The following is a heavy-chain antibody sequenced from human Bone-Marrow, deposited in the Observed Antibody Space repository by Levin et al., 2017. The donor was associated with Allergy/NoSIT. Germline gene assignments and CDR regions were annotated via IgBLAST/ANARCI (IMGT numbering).Heavy chain of an antibody. CDR2: ISSASSYI. Sequence: PGGSLRLSCAASGFLFSTYSLHWVRQSPGKGLEWVSSISSASSYIYYADSVKGRFTISRDNAKNSLSLQMSSLRVEDTAVYYCVRSESITGTEDLKVMDVWGQGTTVTVSS. J-gene: IGHJ6*02. D-gene: IGHD1/OR15-1a*01. CDR3: VRSESITGTEDLKVMDV. V-gene: IGHV3-21*01. CDR1: GFLFSTYS.